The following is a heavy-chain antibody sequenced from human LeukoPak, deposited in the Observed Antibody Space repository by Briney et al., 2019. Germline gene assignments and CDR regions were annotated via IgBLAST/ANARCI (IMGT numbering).Heavy chain of an antibody. D-gene: IGHD1-26*01. CDR2: ISYDGSNK. Sequence: GRSLRLSCAASGFTFSSYGMHWVRQAPGKGLEWVAVISYDGSNKYYANSVKGRFTISRDNSKNTLYLQMNSLRAEDTAVYYCASIVGATDFDYWGQGTLVTVSS. CDR1: GFTFSSYG. CDR3: ASIVGATDFDY. J-gene: IGHJ4*02. V-gene: IGHV3-30*03.